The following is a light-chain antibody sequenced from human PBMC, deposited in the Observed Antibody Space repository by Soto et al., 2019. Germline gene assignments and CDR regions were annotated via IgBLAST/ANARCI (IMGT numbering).Light chain of an antibody. J-gene: IGKJ4*01. Sequence: IQLTQSPSSLSASVGDRVTITCRAGQAIGSALAWYQQRPGKAPKLLLYDASNLEAGVPSRFSGSGSGTDFTLTITSLRPEDFATYYCQQFNGFPLTFGGGTKLQIK. CDR1: QAIGSA. V-gene: IGKV1-13*02. CDR3: QQFNGFPLT. CDR2: DAS.